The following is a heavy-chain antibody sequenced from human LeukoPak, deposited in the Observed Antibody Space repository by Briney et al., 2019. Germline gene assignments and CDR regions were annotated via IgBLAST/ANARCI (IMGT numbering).Heavy chain of an antibody. CDR1: GGSISSYY. CDR3: ARDAGRDAFDI. CDR2: IYYSGST. J-gene: IGHJ3*02. Sequence: SETLSLTCTVSGGSISSYYWSWIRQPPGKGLEWIVYIYYSGSTNYNPSLKSRVTMSIDTSNNQFSLRLSSVAAADTAVYFCARDAGRDAFDIWGQGTLVIVSS. D-gene: IGHD6-13*01. V-gene: IGHV4-59*01.